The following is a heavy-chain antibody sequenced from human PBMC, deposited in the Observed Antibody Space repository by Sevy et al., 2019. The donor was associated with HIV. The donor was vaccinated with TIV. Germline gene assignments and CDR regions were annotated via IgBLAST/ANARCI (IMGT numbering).Heavy chain of an antibody. Sequence: GGSLRLSCAASGFAFSNYYAMHWVRQAPGKGLEWVALISYDGSDTYYADSVKCRFTVSRDNFKNTLFLQMNSLTTEDTAVYYVARPRANYVDHYYFYAMDVWGQGTTVTVSS. J-gene: IGHJ6*02. V-gene: IGHV3-30-3*01. CDR1: GFAFSNYYA. CDR3: ARPRANYVDHYYFYAMDV. CDR2: ISYDGSDT. D-gene: IGHD4-17*01.